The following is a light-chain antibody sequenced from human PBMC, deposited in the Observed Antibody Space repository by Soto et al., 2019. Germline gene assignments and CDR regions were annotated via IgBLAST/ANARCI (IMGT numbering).Light chain of an antibody. CDR1: QSVGSD. Sequence: ETVMTQSPGTLSVSLGERATLSCRASQSVGSDLAWYQQKPGQAPRPLIYHSSTRAPAIPARFSGSGSGTEFTLTISSLQSEDFAVYRCQQYGDSPLTFGGGTKVDIK. CDR3: QQYGDSPLT. CDR2: HSS. V-gene: IGKV3-15*01. J-gene: IGKJ4*01.